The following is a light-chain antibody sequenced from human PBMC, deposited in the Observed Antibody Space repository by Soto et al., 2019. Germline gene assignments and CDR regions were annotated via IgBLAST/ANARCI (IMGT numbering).Light chain of an antibody. CDR3: QQRSNWPLIT. J-gene: IGKJ5*01. CDR1: QTVSSY. Sequence: EIVLTQSPATLSLSPGERATLSCRASQTVSSYLLWYQQKPGQAPRLLIYDASNRATGIPARFSGSGSGTDFTLTISSLEPEDFAVYYCQQRSNWPLITFGQGTRWRL. CDR2: DAS. V-gene: IGKV3-11*01.